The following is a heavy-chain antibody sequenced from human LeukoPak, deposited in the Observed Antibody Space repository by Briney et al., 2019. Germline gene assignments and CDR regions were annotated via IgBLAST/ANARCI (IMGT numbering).Heavy chain of an antibody. V-gene: IGHV1-46*01. CDR2: INPSGGGT. J-gene: IGHJ6*02. CDR1: GYTFTSYY. Sequence: GASVKVSCKASGYTFTSYYMHWVRQAPGQGLEWMGIINPSGGGTGYAQKLQGRVTMTTDTSTSTAYMELRSLRSDDTAVYYCARDGTKYQLLRVQSPYYYGMDVWGQGTTVTVSS. D-gene: IGHD2-2*01. CDR3: ARDGTKYQLLRVQSPYYYGMDV.